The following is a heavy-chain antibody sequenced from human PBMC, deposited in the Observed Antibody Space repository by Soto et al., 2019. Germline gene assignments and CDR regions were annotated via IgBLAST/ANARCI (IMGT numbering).Heavy chain of an antibody. Sequence: GGSLRLSCAASGFSFSDYYMNWIRQVPGKGLEWVSHVSSSGSDKYYADSVRGRFTVSRDNVKSSLFLQMNSLRAEDTAVYYCARLVQGPGLYYMDVWGKGTTVTVSS. V-gene: IGHV3-11*01. CDR3: ARLVQGPGLYYMDV. J-gene: IGHJ6*03. CDR1: GFSFSDYY. CDR2: VSSSGSDK. D-gene: IGHD3-10*01.